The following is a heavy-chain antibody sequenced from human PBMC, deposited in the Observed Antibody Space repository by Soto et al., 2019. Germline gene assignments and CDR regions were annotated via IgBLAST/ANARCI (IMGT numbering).Heavy chain of an antibody. CDR1: GFTFSSYG. J-gene: IGHJ4*02. CDR2: IWYDGSNK. CDR3: ARVRGEYSSSGFDY. Sequence: GGSLRLSCAASGFTFSSYGMHWVRQAPGKGLEWVAVIWYDGSNKYYADSVKGRFTISRDNSKNTLYLQMNSLRAEDTAVYYCARVRGEYSSSGFDYWGQATLVTSPQ. V-gene: IGHV3-33*01. D-gene: IGHD6-6*01.